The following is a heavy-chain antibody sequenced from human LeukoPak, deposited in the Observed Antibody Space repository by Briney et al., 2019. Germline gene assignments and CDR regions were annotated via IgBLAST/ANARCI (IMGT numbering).Heavy chain of an antibody. Sequence: TGGSLRLSCAASGFTFSSYSMNWVRQAPGKGLEWVSSISSSGRHIYYADSVKGRFTISRDNAKNSLYLQMNSLRAADTAVYYCARVAEAAAFDFWGQGTLVTVSS. CDR3: ARVAEAAAFDF. D-gene: IGHD6-13*01. CDR2: ISSSGRHI. V-gene: IGHV3-21*01. CDR1: GFTFSSYS. J-gene: IGHJ4*02.